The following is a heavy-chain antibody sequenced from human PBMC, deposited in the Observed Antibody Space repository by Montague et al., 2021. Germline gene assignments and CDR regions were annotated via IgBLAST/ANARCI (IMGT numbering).Heavy chain of an antibody. Sequence: SETRSLTCTVSSGSIFHAHWSWVRQPPGKGLEWLGSMFYGGATSNNPSLKGRVTMSIDTSTNQFSLKLSFVTAADTAVYYCAKQDYFVSGTSYKGFDPWGQGILVTVSS. CDR1: SGSIFHAH. D-gene: IGHD3-10*01. CDR2: MFYGGAT. V-gene: IGHV4-59*08. CDR3: AKQDYFVSGTSYKGFDP. J-gene: IGHJ5*02.